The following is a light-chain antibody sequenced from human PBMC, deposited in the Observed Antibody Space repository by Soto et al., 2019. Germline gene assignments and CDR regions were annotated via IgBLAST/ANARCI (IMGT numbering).Light chain of an antibody. V-gene: IGKV3-20*01. CDR2: GAS. J-gene: IGKJ1*01. Sequence: EIVMTQSPVTLSVSPGERATLSCRASQSVRSTYLAWYQQKPGQAPRLLIYGASSRATGIPDRFSGSGSGTDFTLTISRLEPEDFAVYYCQQYGSSPWTFGQGTKVDIK. CDR1: QSVRSTY. CDR3: QQYGSSPWT.